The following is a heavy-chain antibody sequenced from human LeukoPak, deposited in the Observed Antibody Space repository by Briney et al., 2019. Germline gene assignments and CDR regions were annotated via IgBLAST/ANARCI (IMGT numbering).Heavy chain of an antibody. CDR1: GFTFSDYY. CDR3: ARDSGYCSGGSCYGA. CDR2: ISSSGSTI. D-gene: IGHD2-15*01. Sequence: GGSLRLSCAASGFTFSDYYMSWIRQAPGKGLEWVSYISSSGSTIYYADSVKGRFTISRDNAKNSLYLQMHSLRAEDTALYYCARDSGYCSGGSCYGAWGQGTLVTVSS. J-gene: IGHJ4*02. V-gene: IGHV3-11*01.